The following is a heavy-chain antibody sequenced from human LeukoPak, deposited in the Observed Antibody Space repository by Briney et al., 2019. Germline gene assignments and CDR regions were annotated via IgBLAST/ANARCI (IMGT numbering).Heavy chain of an antibody. J-gene: IGHJ5*02. CDR3: ASVLSGIAVAGSFDP. CDR2: IIPILGIA. V-gene: IGHV1-69*04. Sequence: SVKVSFKASGGTFSSYAISWVRQAPGQGLEWMGRIIPILGIANYAQKFQGRVTITADKSTSTAYMELSSLRSEDTAVYYCASVLSGIAVAGSFDPWGQGTLVTVSS. CDR1: GGTFSSYA. D-gene: IGHD6-19*01.